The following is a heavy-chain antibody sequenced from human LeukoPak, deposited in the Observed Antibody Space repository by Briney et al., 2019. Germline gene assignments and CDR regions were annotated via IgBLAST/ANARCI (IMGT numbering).Heavy chain of an antibody. J-gene: IGHJ4*02. V-gene: IGHV3-21*01. D-gene: IGHD1-26*01. CDR2: ISSSSSYI. CDR1: GFTFSSYS. CDR3: AAMEVGARDY. Sequence: GALRLSCAASGFTFSSYSMNWVRQAPGKGLEWVSSISSSSSYIYYADSVKGRFTISRDNAKNSLYLQMNSLRAEDTAVYYCAAMEVGARDYWGQGTLVTVSS.